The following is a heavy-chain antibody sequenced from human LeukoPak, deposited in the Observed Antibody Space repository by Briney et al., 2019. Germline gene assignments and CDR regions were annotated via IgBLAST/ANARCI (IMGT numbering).Heavy chain of an antibody. D-gene: IGHD6-19*01. Sequence: GRSLRLSCAASGFTFNSYGMHWVRQAPGKGLEWVAVISYDGSNKYYADSVKGRFTISRDNSKNTLYLQMNSLRAEDTAVYYCAKGLGIIAVAGTSEEGFDYWGQGTLVTVSS. J-gene: IGHJ4*02. CDR3: AKGLGIIAVAGTSEEGFDY. CDR1: GFTFNSYG. CDR2: ISYDGSNK. V-gene: IGHV3-30*18.